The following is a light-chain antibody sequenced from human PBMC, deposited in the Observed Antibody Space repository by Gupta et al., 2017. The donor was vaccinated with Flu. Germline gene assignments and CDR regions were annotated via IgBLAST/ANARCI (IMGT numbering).Light chain of an antibody. V-gene: IGKV3-20*01. J-gene: IGKJ2*01. CDR1: QSVASNS. Sequence: TLSLSPGEGATLSCRASQSVASNSLAWYQHKAGQAPRLLIYATSSRATDIPDRFSGGGYGTDFTLTISRREPEDFAVYYCQQYGDSVRYTFGQGTKMEI. CDR3: QQYGDSVRYT. CDR2: ATS.